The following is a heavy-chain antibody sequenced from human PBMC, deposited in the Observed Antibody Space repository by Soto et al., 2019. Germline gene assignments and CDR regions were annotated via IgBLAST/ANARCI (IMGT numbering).Heavy chain of an antibody. D-gene: IGHD3-22*01. CDR3: ARLNYYDSSAYFDY. CDR1: GYTFSSHQ. CDR2: INPSGGGT. Sequence: ASVKVSCKASGYTFSSHQMHWVRQAPGQGLEWVGIINPSGGGTSYAQKFQGRVTMTRDTSTSTVYMELSSLRSEDTAVYYCARLNYYDSSAYFDYWGQGTLVTAPQ. V-gene: IGHV1-46*03. J-gene: IGHJ4*02.